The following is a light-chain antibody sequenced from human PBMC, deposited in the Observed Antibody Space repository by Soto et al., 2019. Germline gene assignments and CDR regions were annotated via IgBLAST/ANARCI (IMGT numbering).Light chain of an antibody. CDR3: QQYNNWPPIT. CDR1: QSVCSK. V-gene: IGKV3-15*01. J-gene: IGKJ5*01. CDR2: SAS. Sequence: EIVMTQSPSILYASLGDGATLSCRASQSVCSKLAWYQQKAGQAPSLLIYSASTRATGIPESFSGSGSGTALTIPIISLQPADYAVYYCQQYNNWPPITFGQGTQLEIK.